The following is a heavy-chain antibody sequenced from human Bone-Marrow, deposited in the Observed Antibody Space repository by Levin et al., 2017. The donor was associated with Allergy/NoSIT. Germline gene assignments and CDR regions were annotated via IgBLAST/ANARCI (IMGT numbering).Heavy chain of an antibody. CDR2: ISSSGATA. J-gene: IGHJ5*01. Sequence: GGSLRLSCAAAGFNFDDHVMTWVRQAPGKGLEWVSSISSSGATAYYADAVKGRFTISRNSVKASLYLRMDRLRVEDSGLYFCARQNAETVILDSWGHGNWVTVSS. CDR1: GFNFDDHV. V-gene: IGHV3-48*03. CDR3: ARQNAETVILDS. D-gene: IGHD3-10*01.